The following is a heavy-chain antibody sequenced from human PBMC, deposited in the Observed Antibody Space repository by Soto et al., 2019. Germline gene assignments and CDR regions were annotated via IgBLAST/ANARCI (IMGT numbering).Heavy chain of an antibody. Sequence: GGSLRLSCAASGFTFSSYAMHWVRQAPGKGLEWVAVISYDGSNKYYADSVKGRFTISRDNSKNTLYLQMNSLRAEDTAVYYCARAILKGATTSYFDYWGQGTLVTVSS. CDR3: ARAILKGATTSYFDY. J-gene: IGHJ4*02. D-gene: IGHD1-26*01. CDR2: ISYDGSNK. V-gene: IGHV3-30-3*01. CDR1: GFTFSSYA.